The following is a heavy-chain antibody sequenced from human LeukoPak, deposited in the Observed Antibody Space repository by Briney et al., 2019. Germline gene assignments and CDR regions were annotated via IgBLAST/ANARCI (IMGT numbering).Heavy chain of an antibody. D-gene: IGHD5-12*01. CDR3: ARDVTLGWLRKSDDAFDI. CDR1: GGSISSGGYY. CDR2: IYYSGST. V-gene: IGHV4-31*03. J-gene: IGHJ3*02. Sequence: SETLSLTCTVSGGSISSGGYYWSWIRQHPGKGLEWIGYIYYSGSTYYNPSLKSRVTISVDTSKNQFSLKLSSVTAADTAVYYCARDVTLGWLRKSDDAFDIWGQGTMVTVSS.